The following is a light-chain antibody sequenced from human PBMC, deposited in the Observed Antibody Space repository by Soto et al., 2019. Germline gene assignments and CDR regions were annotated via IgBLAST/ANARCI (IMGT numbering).Light chain of an antibody. J-gene: IGKJ2*01. Sequence: DIVMTQSPDSLAVSLGERATINCKSSQSVLYSSNNKNYLAWYQQKPGQPPKLLIYWASTRESGVPDRFSGSWSGPDFTLTISSLQAEDVAVYYCQQYYSTPYTFGQGTKLEIK. V-gene: IGKV4-1*01. CDR2: WAS. CDR1: QSVLYSSNNKNY. CDR3: QQYYSTPYT.